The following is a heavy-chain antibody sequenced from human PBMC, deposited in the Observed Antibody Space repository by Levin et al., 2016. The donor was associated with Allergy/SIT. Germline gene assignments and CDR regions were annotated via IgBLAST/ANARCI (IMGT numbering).Heavy chain of an antibody. Sequence: SETLSLTCTVSGGSISSSSYYWGWIRQPPGKGLEWIGSIYYSGSTYYNPSLKSRVTISVDTSKNQFSLKLSSVTAADTAVYYCARHKWDGYNYFFDYWGQGTLVTVSS. CDR3: ARHKWDGYNYFFDY. CDR2: IYYSGST. J-gene: IGHJ4*02. CDR1: GGSISSSSYY. D-gene: IGHD5-24*01. V-gene: IGHV4-39*01.